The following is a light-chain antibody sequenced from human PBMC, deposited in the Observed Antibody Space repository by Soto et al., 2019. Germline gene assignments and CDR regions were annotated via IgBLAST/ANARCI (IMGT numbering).Light chain of an antibody. CDR1: QSVLYSSDNKNY. CDR3: QQYFTNTWA. V-gene: IGKV4-1*01. CDR2: WAS. Sequence: DIVMTQSPDSLAVSLGERATINCKSSQSVLYSSDNKNYLAWYQQKPGQPPKVLIYWASTRESGVPDRFSGSGSGTDFTLTINSLPAEDVAVYYCQQYFTNTWAFGQGTKVEVK. J-gene: IGKJ1*01.